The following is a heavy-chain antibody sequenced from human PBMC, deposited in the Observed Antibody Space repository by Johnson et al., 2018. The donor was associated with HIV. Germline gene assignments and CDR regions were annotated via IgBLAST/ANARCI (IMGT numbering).Heavy chain of an antibody. Sequence: QVQLVESGGGLVQPGGSLRLSCAASGFTFSNSDMNWVHQAPGKGLEWVAVISFDGNNKHYADSVKGRFTISRDNSKKTLYLRMNSLRAEDTAVYYCARDNEVTNAFDIWGQGTMVTVSS. CDR2: ISFDGNNK. CDR3: ARDNEVTNAFDI. V-gene: IGHV3-30-3*01. D-gene: IGHD4-11*01. CDR1: GFTFSNSD. J-gene: IGHJ3*02.